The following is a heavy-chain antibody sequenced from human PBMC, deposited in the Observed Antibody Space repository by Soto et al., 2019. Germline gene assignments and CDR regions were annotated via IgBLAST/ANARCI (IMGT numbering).Heavy chain of an antibody. CDR3: RVTGVSEVDY. V-gene: IGHV1-2*02. Sequence: QVQLVQSGAEVKKPGASVKVSCRTSGYTFSGFYIHWVRQAPGQGLESMGWIYPDSGGTDYAQKFQVMVTMTRATSISTAYMELSRLRSDDTAVYYCRVTGVSEVDYWGQGTLVTVSS. D-gene: IGHD2-8*01. CDR2: IYPDSGGT. J-gene: IGHJ4*02. CDR1: GYTFSGFY.